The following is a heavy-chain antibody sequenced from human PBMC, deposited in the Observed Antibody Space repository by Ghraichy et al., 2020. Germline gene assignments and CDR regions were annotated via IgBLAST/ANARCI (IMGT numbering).Heavy chain of an antibody. V-gene: IGHV1-69*04. CDR1: GDTFTSYT. CDR2: IIPIRGIA. D-gene: IGHD2-2*01. Sequence: SVKVSCKASGDTFTSYTISWVRQAPGQGLEWMGRIIPIRGIANYAQKFQGRVTITADTSTSTAYMELSSLRSEDTAVYYCARELWYCSSTSRSKGGGGWFDPWGQGTMVTVSS. J-gene: IGHJ5*02. CDR3: ARELWYCSSTSRSKGGGGWFDP.